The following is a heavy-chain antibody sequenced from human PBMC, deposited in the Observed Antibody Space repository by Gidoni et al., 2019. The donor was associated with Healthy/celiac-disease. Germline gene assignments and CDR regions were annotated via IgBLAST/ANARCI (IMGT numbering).Heavy chain of an antibody. Sequence: EVQLVESGGGLVQPGRSLRLSCAASGFPFDDYAMHWVRQAPGKGLEWVSGISWNSGSIGYADSVKGRFTISRDNAKNSLYLQMNSLRAEDTALYYCAKDISGWYDGGYDYWGQGTLVTVSS. J-gene: IGHJ4*02. CDR3: AKDISGWYDGGYDY. D-gene: IGHD6-19*01. CDR2: ISWNSGSI. V-gene: IGHV3-9*01. CDR1: GFPFDDYA.